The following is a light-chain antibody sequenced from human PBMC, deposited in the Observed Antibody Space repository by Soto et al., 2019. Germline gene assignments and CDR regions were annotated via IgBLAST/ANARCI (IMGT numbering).Light chain of an antibody. J-gene: IGLJ3*02. CDR1: SSDVGGYNY. Sequence: QSALTQPRSVSGSPGQSVTISCTGTSSDVGGYNYVSWYQQHPGKAPKLIISEVSKRPSGVPDRFSGSKSGNTASLTVSGLQAEDEADYFCSSYAGSNDLVFGGGTKLTVL. CDR3: SSYAGSNDLV. CDR2: EVS. V-gene: IGLV2-8*01.